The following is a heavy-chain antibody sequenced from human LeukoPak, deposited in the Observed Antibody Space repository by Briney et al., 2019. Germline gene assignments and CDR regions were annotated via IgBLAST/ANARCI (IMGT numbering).Heavy chain of an antibody. J-gene: IGHJ2*01. D-gene: IGHD3-10*01. V-gene: IGHV3-53*01. CDR3: AKGFYGSRYWYFDR. CDR1: GFTVSSNY. Sequence: QSGGSLRLSCAAYGFTVSSNYMSWVRQAPGKGLEWVSVIYSGGSTYYADSVKGRFTISRDNSRNTLYLQMNSLRAEDTAVYYCAKGFYGSRYWYFDRWGRGTPVTVSS. CDR2: IYSGGST.